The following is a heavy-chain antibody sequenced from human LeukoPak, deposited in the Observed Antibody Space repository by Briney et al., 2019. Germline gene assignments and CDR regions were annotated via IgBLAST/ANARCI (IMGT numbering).Heavy chain of an antibody. J-gene: IGHJ4*02. D-gene: IGHD6-13*01. Sequence: GGSLRLSCSVSGFIFSPYAMHWVRQAPGKGLEYVSSISSEGKTTYYADSVKGRFTISRDNSRNTLYLQMSSLRPEDTAVYYCVKDRWVDHWGQGTLVTVSS. V-gene: IGHV3-64D*06. CDR3: VKDRWVDH. CDR2: ISSEGKTT. CDR1: GFIFSPYA.